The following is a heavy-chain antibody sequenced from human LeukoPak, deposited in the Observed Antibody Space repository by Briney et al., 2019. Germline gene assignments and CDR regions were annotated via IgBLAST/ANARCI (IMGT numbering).Heavy chain of an antibody. V-gene: IGHV4-61*02. CDR3: ARAVGSSESNWFDP. Sequence: TLSLTCTVSGGSITSGSYYWSWIRQPAGKGLEWIGRIYPTGSTSYNPSLKSRVTISVDTSKSQFSLKLSSVTAADTAVYYCARAVGSSESNWFDPWGQGALVTVSS. D-gene: IGHD3-10*01. J-gene: IGHJ5*02. CDR2: IYPTGST. CDR1: GGSITSGSYY.